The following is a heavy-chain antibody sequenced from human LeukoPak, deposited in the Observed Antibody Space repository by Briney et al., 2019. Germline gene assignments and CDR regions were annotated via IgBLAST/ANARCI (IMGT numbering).Heavy chain of an antibody. D-gene: IGHD3-10*01. J-gene: IGHJ5*02. Sequence: SETLSLTCTVSGGSISSYYWSWIRQPPGKGLEWIGYIYYSGSTNYNPSLKSRVTISVDTSKNQFSLKLSSVTAADTAVYYCAREGTTWFGEPDYNWFDPWGQGTLVAVSS. CDR2: IYYSGST. V-gene: IGHV4-59*01. CDR3: AREGTTWFGEPDYNWFDP. CDR1: GGSISSYY.